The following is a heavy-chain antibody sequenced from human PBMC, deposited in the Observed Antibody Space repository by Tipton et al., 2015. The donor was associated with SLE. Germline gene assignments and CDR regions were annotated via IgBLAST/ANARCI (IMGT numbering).Heavy chain of an antibody. D-gene: IGHD6-19*01. V-gene: IGHV1-69*01. Sequence: QLVQSGAEVKKPGSSVKVSCKASGYTFTSYGISWVRQAPGQGLEWMGGIIPIFGTTKYAQKFQGRVTITAYESTSTAYMELSSLTSDDTAVYYCATNLWLANTFDIWGQGTMVTVSS. CDR2: IIPIFGTT. CDR1: GYTFTSYG. J-gene: IGHJ3*02. CDR3: ATNLWLANTFDI.